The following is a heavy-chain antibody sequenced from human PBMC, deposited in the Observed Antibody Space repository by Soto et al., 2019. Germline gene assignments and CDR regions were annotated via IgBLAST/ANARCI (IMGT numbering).Heavy chain of an antibody. CDR2: IYHSGST. J-gene: IGHJ4*02. Sequence: ETLSLTCTVSGGSISSYYWSWIRQPPGKGLEWIGYIYHSGSTNYNPSLKSRVTISVDTSKNQFSLKLSSVTAADTAVYYCARVRSMTAVDSGYWGQGTLVTVSS. CDR3: ARVRSMTAVDSGY. V-gene: IGHV4-59*08. CDR1: GGSISSYY. D-gene: IGHD3-3*01.